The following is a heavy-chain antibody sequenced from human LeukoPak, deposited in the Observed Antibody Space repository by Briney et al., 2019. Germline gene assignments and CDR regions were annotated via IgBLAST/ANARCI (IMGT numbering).Heavy chain of an antibody. D-gene: IGHD3-10*01. CDR3: ARAPVLLWFGELSENWFDP. CDR2: IYYSGST. CDR1: GGSVSSGSYY. J-gene: IGHJ5*02. V-gene: IGHV4-61*01. Sequence: PSETLSLTCTVSGGSVSSGSYYWSWIRQPPGKGLEWIGYIYYSGSTNYNPSLKSRVTISVDTSKNQFSLKLSSVTAADTAVYYCARAPVLLWFGELSENWFDPWGQGALVTVSS.